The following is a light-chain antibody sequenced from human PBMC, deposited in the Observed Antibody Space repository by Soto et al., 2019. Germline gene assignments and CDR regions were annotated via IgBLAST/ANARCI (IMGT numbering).Light chain of an antibody. CDR1: QSVLYSSNNKNY. J-gene: IGKJ2*01. Sequence: DIVMTQSPDSLAVSLVERATINCKSSQSVLYSSNNKNYLAWYQQKPGQPPKLLIYWASTRESGVPDRFSGSGSGTDFTLTISSLQAEDVAVYYCQQYYSTPPRTFGQGTKLEIK. CDR3: QQYYSTPPRT. V-gene: IGKV4-1*01. CDR2: WAS.